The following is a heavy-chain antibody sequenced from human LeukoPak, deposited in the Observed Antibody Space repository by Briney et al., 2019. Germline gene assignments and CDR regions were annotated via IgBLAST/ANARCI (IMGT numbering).Heavy chain of an antibody. J-gene: IGHJ4*02. CDR1: GFTFSSYA. CDR3: AKGVTATRPDYFDN. V-gene: IGHV3-23*01. D-gene: IGHD1-20*01. Sequence: GGSLTLSCAASGFTFSSYAMSWLRQAPGNGLHWVSTISGSASSTYNAESVRGRFTVSRDNSKNTLPLQMNSLTAEDTAVYFCAKGVTATRPDYFDNWGQGTLVSVSS. CDR2: ISGSASST.